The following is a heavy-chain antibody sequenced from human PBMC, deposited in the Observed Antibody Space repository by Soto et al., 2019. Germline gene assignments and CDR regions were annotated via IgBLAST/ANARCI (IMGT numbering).Heavy chain of an antibody. CDR3: AREENCSGGTCYSEYFHR. D-gene: IGHD2-15*01. CDR2: VNPSGGST. CDR1: GYLFTAYS. J-gene: IGHJ1*01. Sequence: GASVKVSCKASGYLFTAYSMHGVRLAPGQGLEWMGVVNPSGGSTKYAQNFQGRVTMTRDTSTTTIYMELSSLRSDDTAIYYCAREENCSGGTCYSEYFHRWGQGTLVTVSS. V-gene: IGHV1-46*01.